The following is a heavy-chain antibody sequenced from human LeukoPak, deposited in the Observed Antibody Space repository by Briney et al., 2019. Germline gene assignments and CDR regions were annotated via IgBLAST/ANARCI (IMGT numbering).Heavy chain of an antibody. J-gene: IGHJ6*02. D-gene: IGHD3-10*01. CDR1: GGTFSSYA. Sequence: SVKVSCKASGGTFSSYAISWVRQAPGQGLEWKGGIIPIFGTANYAQKLQGRVTITADESTSTAYMELSSLRSEDAAVYYCARVALWFGAATRDYYYGMDVWGQGTTVTVSS. CDR3: ARVALWFGAATRDYYYGMDV. CDR2: IIPIFGTA. V-gene: IGHV1-69*01.